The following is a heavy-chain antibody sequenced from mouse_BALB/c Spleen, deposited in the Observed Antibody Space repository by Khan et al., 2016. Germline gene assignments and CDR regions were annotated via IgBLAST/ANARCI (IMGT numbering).Heavy chain of an antibody. J-gene: IGHJ4*01. Sequence: QIQLVQSGPELKKPGETVKISCKASGYTFTNYGMNWVKQAPGKGLKWMGWINTYTGEPTYADDFKGRFAFSLETSASTAYLQINNLKNEDMATYFCARKGDRYYAMDYWGQGTSVTVSS. D-gene: IGHD2-14*01. CDR3: ARKGDRYYAMDY. V-gene: IGHV9-1*02. CDR1: GYTFTNYG. CDR2: INTYTGEP.